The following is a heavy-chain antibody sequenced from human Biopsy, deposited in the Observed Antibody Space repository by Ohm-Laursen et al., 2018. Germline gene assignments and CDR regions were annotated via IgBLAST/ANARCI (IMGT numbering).Heavy chain of an antibody. CDR3: AADADGYYTEFDY. D-gene: IGHD3-3*01. Sequence: SVKVSCKASGGPSSNYAFSWVRQAPGQGLEWVGRIVPILGHLNYAQRFQGRASITADKSTSYVYMELSRLTSGDTAVYYCAADADGYYTEFDYWGPGTLVTVSS. CDR2: IVPILGHL. J-gene: IGHJ4*02. CDR1: GGPSSNYA. V-gene: IGHV1-69*04.